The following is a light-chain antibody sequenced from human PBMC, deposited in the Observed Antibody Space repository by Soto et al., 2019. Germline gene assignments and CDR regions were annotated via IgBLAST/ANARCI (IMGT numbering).Light chain of an antibody. J-gene: IGKJ5*01. CDR1: LSVSVY. V-gene: IGKV3-11*01. Sequence: DIVLTQSPGTLSLSPVERATLSCMTSLSVSVYLDWYQQKPGQAPRLLISDASNRATGIPARFSGSGSGTDFTLTISSLEPEDFAVYYCHQRQYWPPITFGQGTRLEIK. CDR3: HQRQYWPPIT. CDR2: DAS.